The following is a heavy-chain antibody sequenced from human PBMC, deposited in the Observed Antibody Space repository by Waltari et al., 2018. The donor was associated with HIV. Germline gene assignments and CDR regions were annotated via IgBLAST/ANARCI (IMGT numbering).Heavy chain of an antibody. V-gene: IGHV3-21*01. Sequence: EVQLVESGGGLVKPGGSLRLSCAGSGFTLRSFSMNWVRQAPGKGLEWVASISSGSSFIDYADSVKGRFTISRDNAKNSLYLQMKSLRVEDTALYYCARALTNFGGFWGQGTLVTVSS. J-gene: IGHJ4*02. CDR2: ISSGSSFI. CDR1: GFTLRSFS. D-gene: IGHD4-17*01. CDR3: ARALTNFGGF.